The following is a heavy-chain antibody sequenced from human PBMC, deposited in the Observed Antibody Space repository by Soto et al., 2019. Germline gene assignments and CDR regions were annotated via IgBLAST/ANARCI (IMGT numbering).Heavy chain of an antibody. V-gene: IGHV3-30-3*01. CDR1: GFTFSSYA. D-gene: IGHD3-22*01. CDR2: ISYDGSNK. CDR3: ARDNAYYYDSSGRLDY. Sequence: QVQLVESGGGVVQPGRSLRLSCAASGFTFSSYAMRWVRQAPGKGLEWVAVISYDGSNKYYADSVKGRFTISRDNSKNTLYLQMNSLRAEDTAVYYCARDNAYYYDSSGRLDYWGQGTLVTVSS. J-gene: IGHJ4*02.